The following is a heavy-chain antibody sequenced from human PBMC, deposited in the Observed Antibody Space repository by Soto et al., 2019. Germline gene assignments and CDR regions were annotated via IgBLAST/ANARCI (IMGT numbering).Heavy chain of an antibody. CDR1: GYTFTLYT. CDR2: INTGNGNT. V-gene: IGHV1-3*04. CDR3: AKLGGGYIFGPYLDY. J-gene: IGHJ4*02. D-gene: IGHD5-18*01. Sequence: ASVKVSCKTSGYTFTLYTIHWVRQAPGQRLEWMGWINTGNGNTKYSQRFQGRVTMSRDTSASTAHMELSSLTSEDTAVYYCAKLGGGYIFGPYLDYWGQGTLVTVSS.